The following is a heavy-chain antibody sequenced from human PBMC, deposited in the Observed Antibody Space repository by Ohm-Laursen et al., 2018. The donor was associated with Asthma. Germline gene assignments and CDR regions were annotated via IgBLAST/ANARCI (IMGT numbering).Heavy chain of an antibody. CDR2: ISYDGSNK. D-gene: IGHD6-19*01. Sequence: SLRLSCAASGFTFSSYAMHWVRQAPGKGLEWVAVISYDGSNKYYADSVKGRFTISRDNSKNTLYLQMNSLRAEDTAVYYCARNHGDSSGWLNLDYWGQGTLVTVSS. CDR3: ARNHGDSSGWLNLDY. V-gene: IGHV3-30-3*01. CDR1: GFTFSSYA. J-gene: IGHJ4*02.